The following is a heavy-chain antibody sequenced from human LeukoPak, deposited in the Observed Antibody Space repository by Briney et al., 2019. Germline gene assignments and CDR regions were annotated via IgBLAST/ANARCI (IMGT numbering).Heavy chain of an antibody. D-gene: IGHD5-24*01. CDR2: MNPNTTDT. Sequence: GASVKISCKASGYTFNSYDFNWVRQAAGQGLEWMSWMNPNTTDTGYAQKFQGRVTMTRDTSISTAYMELSSLRSEDTAVYYCARGVSRWDFFDYWGQGALVTVSS. CDR3: ARGVSRWDFFDY. CDR1: GYTFNSYD. J-gene: IGHJ4*02. V-gene: IGHV1-8*01.